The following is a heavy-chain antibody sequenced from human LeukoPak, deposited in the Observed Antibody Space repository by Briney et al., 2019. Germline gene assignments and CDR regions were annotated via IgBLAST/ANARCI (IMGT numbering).Heavy chain of an antibody. D-gene: IGHD2-2*02. Sequence: GGSLRLSCAVSGFTFSSRWMHWVRQAPGKGLEWVAVSKNDGTSASYAESVKGRFTVSRDNVMSTLYLQMNSLRVEDTAVYFCHPLAYTASWGLGTLDTVSS. CDR1: GFTFSSRW. V-gene: IGHV3-74*01. CDR2: SKNDGTSA. CDR3: HPLAYTAS. J-gene: IGHJ4*02.